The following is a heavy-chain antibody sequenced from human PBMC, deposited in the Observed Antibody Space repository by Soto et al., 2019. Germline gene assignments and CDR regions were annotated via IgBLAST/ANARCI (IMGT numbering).Heavy chain of an antibody. V-gene: IGHV3-30*02. CDR1: GFTFSNNG. J-gene: IGHJ4*02. CDR2: MSYDGSDT. Sequence: GGSLRLSCVGSGFTFSNNGMHWVRQTPGKGLEWVAFMSYDGSDTFYADSVKGRFTISRDNSKNTLFLHMSNLRPEDTAMYYCTIVRVADSALDHWGQGTLVTVSS. CDR3: TIVRVADSALDH. D-gene: IGHD3-10*02.